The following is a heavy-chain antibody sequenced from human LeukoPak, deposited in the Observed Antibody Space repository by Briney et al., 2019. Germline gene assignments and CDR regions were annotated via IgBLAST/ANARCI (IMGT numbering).Heavy chain of an antibody. CDR3: AKIPSATENFDY. J-gene: IGHJ4*02. CDR1: GFTFSNYW. D-gene: IGHD5-12*01. CDR2: INSDGSTT. V-gene: IGHV3-74*01. Sequence: GGSLRLSCAASGFTFSNYWMHWVRQAPGKGLIWVSRINSDGSTTTYADSVKGRFTISRDNAKNTLYLQMDSLRAEDTAINYCAKIPSATENFDYWGQGTLVMVSS.